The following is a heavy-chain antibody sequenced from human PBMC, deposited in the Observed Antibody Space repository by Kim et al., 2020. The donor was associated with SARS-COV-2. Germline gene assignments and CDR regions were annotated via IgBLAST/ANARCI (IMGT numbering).Heavy chain of an antibody. CDR3: ARGRWYYDFSSGYKGGEYWFDP. V-gene: IGHV3-13*01. Sequence: GGSLRLSCAASGFTFSSYDMHWVRLATGKGLEWASAIGTAGDTYHPGSVKGRFTISRENAKNSLYLQMNSLRAGDTAMYYCARGRWYYDFSSGYKGGEYWFDPWGQGTLVTVSS. D-gene: IGHD3-3*01. CDR2: IGTAGDT. CDR1: GFTFSSYD. J-gene: IGHJ5*01.